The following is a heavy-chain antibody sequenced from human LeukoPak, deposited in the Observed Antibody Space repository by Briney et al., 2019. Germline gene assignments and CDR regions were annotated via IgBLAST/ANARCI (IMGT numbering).Heavy chain of an antibody. J-gene: IGHJ4*02. CDR3: AKGSRSSRPYYFDF. V-gene: IGHV3-23*01. CDR2: ITDSGGNT. Sequence: GGSLRLSCEASGFSFRNYAMSWVRQAPGKGLGWVSAITDSGGNTYHADSVKGRFTISRDNSKNTLFLQMNSLRVEDTAVYYCAKGSRSSRPYYFDFWGQGTLVTVSS. CDR1: GFSFRNYA. D-gene: IGHD6-6*01.